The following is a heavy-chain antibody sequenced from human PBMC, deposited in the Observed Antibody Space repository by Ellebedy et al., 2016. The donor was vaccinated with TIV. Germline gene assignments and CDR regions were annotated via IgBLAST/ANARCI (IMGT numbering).Heavy chain of an antibody. CDR1: GFTFNSYW. V-gene: IGHV3-7*01. Sequence: GGSLRLSCAASGFTFNSYWMTWVRQAPGKGLEWVANINQGGSDKYYVDSLRGRFTISRDNAKDSLYLQMNSLRGEDTAVYYCATDGSYGDYRSPTHAFVMWGQGTLVTVSS. CDR3: ATDGSYGDYRSPTHAFVM. D-gene: IGHD4-17*01. CDR2: INQGGSDK. J-gene: IGHJ3*02.